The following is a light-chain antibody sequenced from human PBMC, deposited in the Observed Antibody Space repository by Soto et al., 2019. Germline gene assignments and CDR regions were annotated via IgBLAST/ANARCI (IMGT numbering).Light chain of an antibody. J-gene: IGKJ4*01. CDR2: GAS. CDR1: QSVNIY. CDR3: QQYDDLLRLT. Sequence: EIVMTQSPATLSVSPGERATLSCRASQSVNIYLAWYQQKPGQAPRLLIFGASYRATGIPARFSGSGSGTEFHLTISSLQSEDFGVYFCQQYDDLLRLTFGGGTKVEIK. V-gene: IGKV3D-15*01.